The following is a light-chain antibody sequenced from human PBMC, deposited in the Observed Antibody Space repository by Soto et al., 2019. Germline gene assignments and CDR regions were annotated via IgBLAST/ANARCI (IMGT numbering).Light chain of an antibody. J-gene: IGKJ4*01. CDR2: AAS. Sequence: DVQMTQSPSSLSASVGDRVTITCRASQDINSYLAWYQQKPGNAPKSLIYAASSLQTGVPSSFSGIESGTDFTLTINSLQPEDAATYYCQQYSIYPLAFGGGNKVEIK. V-gene: IGKV1D-16*01. CDR3: QQYSIYPLA. CDR1: QDINSY.